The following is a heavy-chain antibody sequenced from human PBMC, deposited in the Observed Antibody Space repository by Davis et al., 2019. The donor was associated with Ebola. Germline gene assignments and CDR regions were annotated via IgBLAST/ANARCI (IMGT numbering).Heavy chain of an antibody. J-gene: IGHJ4*02. D-gene: IGHD6-13*01. CDR3: ARGGYSSSWYY. Sequence: MPSETLSLTCTVSGGSINSGGKYWNWIRQPPGKGLECIGEINHSGSTNYNPSLKSRVTISVDTSKNQFSLKLSSVTAADTAVYYCARGGYSSSWYYWGQGTLVTVSS. CDR2: INHSGST. CDR1: GGSINSGGKY. V-gene: IGHV4-34*01.